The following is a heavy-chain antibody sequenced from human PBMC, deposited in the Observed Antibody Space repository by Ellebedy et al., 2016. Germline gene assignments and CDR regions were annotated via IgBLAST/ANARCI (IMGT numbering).Heavy chain of an antibody. J-gene: IGHJ4*02. D-gene: IGHD6-13*01. V-gene: IGHV3-21*01. Sequence: GESLKISXAASGFTFSSYSMNWVRQAPGKGLEWVSSISSSSSYIYYADSVKGRFTISRDNAKNSLYLQMNSLRAEDTAVYYCASGAEYSSSWYVDGYWGQGTLVTVSS. CDR2: ISSSSSYI. CDR1: GFTFSSYS. CDR3: ASGAEYSSSWYVDGY.